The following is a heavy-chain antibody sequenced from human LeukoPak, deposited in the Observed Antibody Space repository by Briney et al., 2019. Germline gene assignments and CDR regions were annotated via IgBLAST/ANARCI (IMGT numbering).Heavy chain of an antibody. D-gene: IGHD5-18*01. CDR1: GYTFSGYA. CDR2: ISGSGANT. J-gene: IGHJ4*02. CDR3: ARASGDIVETATMGSY. Sequence: GGSLRLSCAASGYTFSGYAMSWVRQAPGKGLEWVSTISGSGANTYYADSVKGRFTISRDNAKNSLYLQMNSLRAEDTAVYYCARASGDIVETATMGSYWGQGTLVTVSS. V-gene: IGHV3-23*01.